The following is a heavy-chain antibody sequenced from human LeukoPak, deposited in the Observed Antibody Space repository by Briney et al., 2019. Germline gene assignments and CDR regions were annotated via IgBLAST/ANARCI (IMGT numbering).Heavy chain of an antibody. CDR2: IYYSGST. CDR1: GGSISSYY. V-gene: IGHV4-59*08. J-gene: IGHJ5*02. Sequence: PSETLSLTCTVSGGSISSYYWSWIRQPPGKGLEWIGYIYYSGSTNYNPSLKSRVTISVDTSKNQFSLKLSSVTAADTAVYYCARHVLREQVWFGELFGWFDPWGQGTLVTVSS. D-gene: IGHD3-10*01. CDR3: ARHVLREQVWFGELFGWFDP.